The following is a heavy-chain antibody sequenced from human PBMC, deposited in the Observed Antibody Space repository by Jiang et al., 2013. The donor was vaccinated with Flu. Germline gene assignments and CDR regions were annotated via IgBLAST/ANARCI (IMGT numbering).Heavy chain of an antibody. CDR2: ISYDGSNK. V-gene: IGHV3-30*18. CDR1: GFTFSSYG. D-gene: IGHD2-2*01. CDR3: AKPGLYCSSTSCYGREYYYYYMDV. J-gene: IGHJ6*03. Sequence: VQLLESGGGLVQPGRSLRLSCAASGFTFSSYGMHWVRQAPGKGLEWVAVISYDGSNKYYADSVKGRFTISRDNSKNTLYLQMNSLRAEDTAVYYCAKPGLYCSSTSCYGREYYYYYMDVWGKGTTVTVSS.